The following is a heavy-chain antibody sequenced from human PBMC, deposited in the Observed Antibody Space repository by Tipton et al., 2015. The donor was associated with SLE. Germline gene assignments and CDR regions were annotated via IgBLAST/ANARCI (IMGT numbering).Heavy chain of an antibody. V-gene: IGHV3-48*03. J-gene: IGHJ4*02. D-gene: IGHD1-26*01. CDR1: GFTFRNSA. Sequence: SLRLSCAASGFTFRNSAMNWVRQAPGKGLEWVSYISYSDSTIYYADSVQGRFTISRDNAKNSLYLQMNSLRAEDTAVYYCARDPGDMLGVTLDYWGQGTLVTVSS. CDR3: ARDPGDMLGVTLDY. CDR2: ISYSDSTI.